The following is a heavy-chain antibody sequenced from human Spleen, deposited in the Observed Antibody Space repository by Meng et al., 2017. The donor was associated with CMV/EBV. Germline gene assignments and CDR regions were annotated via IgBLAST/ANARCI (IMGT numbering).Heavy chain of an antibody. CDR2: INPYNGDT. D-gene: IGHD2/OR15-2a*01. V-gene: IGHV1-18*04. J-gene: IGHJ4*02. CDR3: ARDLGATFIDF. Sequence: ASVKVSCKASGHTLTGSYVHWVRQAPGQGLEWMGWINPYNGDTNSAQKLQDRFTMTSDASASTAYMELRSLRSDDTAVYYCARDLGATFIDFWGQGTLVTVSS. CDR1: GHTLTGSY.